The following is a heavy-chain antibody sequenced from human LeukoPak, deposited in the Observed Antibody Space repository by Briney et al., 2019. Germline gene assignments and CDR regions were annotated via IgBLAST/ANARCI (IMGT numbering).Heavy chain of an antibody. CDR2: IYYSGST. J-gene: IGHJ6*03. CDR1: GGSISSSSYY. D-gene: IGHD6-13*01. CDR3: ARVAAAYYYYYYMDV. Sequence: PSETLSLTCTVSGGSISSSSYYWGWIRQPPGKGLEWIGSIYYSGSTYYNPSLKSRVTISVDTSKNQFSRKLSSVTAADTAVYYCARVAAAYYYYYYMDVWGKGTTVTVSS. V-gene: IGHV4-39*01.